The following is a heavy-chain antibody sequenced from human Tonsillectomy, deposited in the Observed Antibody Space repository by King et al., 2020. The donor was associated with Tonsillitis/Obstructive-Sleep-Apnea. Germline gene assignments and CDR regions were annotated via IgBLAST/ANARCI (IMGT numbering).Heavy chain of an antibody. V-gene: IGHV3-48*02. CDR3: AGSSSWSLGYFDY. D-gene: IGHD6-13*01. J-gene: IGHJ4*02. CDR2: ISSSSSTI. CDR1: GFTFSSYS. Sequence: QLVQSGGGLVQPGGSLRLSCAASGFTFSSYSMNWVRQAPGKGLEWVSYISSSSSTIYYADSVKGRFTISRDNAKNSLYLQMNSLRDEDTAVYYCAGSSSWSLGYFDYWGQGTLVTVSS.